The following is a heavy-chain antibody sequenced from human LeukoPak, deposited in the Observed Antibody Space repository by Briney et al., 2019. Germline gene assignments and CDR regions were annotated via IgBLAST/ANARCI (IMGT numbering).Heavy chain of an antibody. D-gene: IGHD3-22*01. CDR3: ARDLDYYDSSGRRSY. CDR2: ISYDGNNK. Sequence: GESLRLSCAASGFTFSNYGMHWVRQAPGKGLEWVAVISYDGNNKYYGDSVKGRFTISRDNSKNTVYLQMSSLRPEDTSVYYCARDLDYYDSSGRRSYWGQGTLVTVSS. J-gene: IGHJ4*02. V-gene: IGHV3-30*03. CDR1: GFTFSNYG.